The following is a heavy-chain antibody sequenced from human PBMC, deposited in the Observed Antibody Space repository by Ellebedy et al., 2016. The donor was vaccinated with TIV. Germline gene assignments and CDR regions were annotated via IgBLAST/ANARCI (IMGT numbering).Heavy chain of an antibody. D-gene: IGHD2-2*01. CDR2: INPNSGGT. J-gene: IGHJ6*03. CDR1: GYTFTGYY. CDR3: ARDSRGSSTSSPGGSYYYYYYMDV. Sequence: ASVKVSXXASGYTFTGYYMHWVRQAPGQGLEWMGWINPNSGGTNYAQKFQGRVTMTRDTSISTAYMELSRLRSDDTAVYYCARDSRGSSTSSPGGSYYYYYYMDVWGKGTTVTVSS. V-gene: IGHV1-2*02.